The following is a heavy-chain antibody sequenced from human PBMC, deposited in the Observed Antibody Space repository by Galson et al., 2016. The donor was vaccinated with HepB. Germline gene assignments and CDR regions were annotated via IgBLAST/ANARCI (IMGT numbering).Heavy chain of an antibody. V-gene: IGHV1-18*01. CDR2: ISPYNGNT. Sequence: SVKVSCKASGYSFTSYGFGWVRQAPGQGLEWMGWISPYNGNTNYAQKLQGRVTMTTDTSTNTAYMELRSLRSDDTAVYFCARLAAGTMAGDYWGQGTLVTVSS. J-gene: IGHJ4*02. CDR1: GYSFTSYG. D-gene: IGHD6-25*01. CDR3: ARLAAGTMAGDY.